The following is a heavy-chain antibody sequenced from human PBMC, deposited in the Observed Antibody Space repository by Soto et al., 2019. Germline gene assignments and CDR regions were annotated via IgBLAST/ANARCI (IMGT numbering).Heavy chain of an antibody. CDR2: IYPGDSDT. V-gene: IGHV5-51*01. Sequence: PGESLKISCKGSGYSFTSYWIGWVRQMPGKGLEWMGIIYPGDSDTRYSPSFQGQVTISADKSISTAYLQWSSLKASDIAMYYCARQIAAAVNWFDPWGQGTLVTVSS. D-gene: IGHD6-13*01. J-gene: IGHJ5*02. CDR1: GYSFTSYW. CDR3: ARQIAAAVNWFDP.